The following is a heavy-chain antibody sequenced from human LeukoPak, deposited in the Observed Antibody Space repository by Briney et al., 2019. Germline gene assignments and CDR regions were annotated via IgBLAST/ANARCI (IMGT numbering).Heavy chain of an antibody. D-gene: IGHD1-26*01. CDR2: MYYTANS. J-gene: IGHJ4*02. V-gene: IGHV4-61*08. CDR1: GVSVGRAGYY. Sequence: PSETLSLTCSVSGVSVGRAGYYWTWIRQPPGKGLEWIGYMYYTANSSYNPFLKSRVTMSLDPSQNEFSLRLTSVTAADTAVYYCARSQSQSGSYRYYFAYWGQGILVTVSS. CDR3: ARSQSQSGSYRYYFAY.